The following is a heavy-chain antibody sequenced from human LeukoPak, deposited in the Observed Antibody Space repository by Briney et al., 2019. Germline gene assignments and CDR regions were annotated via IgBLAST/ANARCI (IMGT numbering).Heavy chain of an antibody. CDR3: ARVGYYGSGSRDY. D-gene: IGHD3-10*01. CDR2: IYHSGST. Sequence: PSETLSLTCAVSGGSISSSNWWSWVRQPPGKGLEWIGEIYHSGSTNYNPSLKSRVTISVDKSKNQFSLKLSSVTAADTAVYYCARVGYYGSGSRDYWGQGTLVTVSS. V-gene: IGHV4-4*02. CDR1: GGSISSSNW. J-gene: IGHJ4*02.